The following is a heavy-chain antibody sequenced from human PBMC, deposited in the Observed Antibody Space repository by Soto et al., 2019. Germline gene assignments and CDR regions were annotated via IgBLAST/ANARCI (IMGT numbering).Heavy chain of an antibody. J-gene: IGHJ4*02. Sequence: EVQLVESGGGLVQPGGSLRLSCAASGFTFSSYAMHWVRQAPGKGLEYVSAISSNGGSTYYANSVKGRFTISRDNSKNTLYRQMGSLRAEDMAVYYCARGHYDLDYWGQGTLVTVSS. CDR2: ISSNGGST. CDR1: GFTFSSYA. D-gene: IGHD5-12*01. V-gene: IGHV3-64*01. CDR3: ARGHYDLDY.